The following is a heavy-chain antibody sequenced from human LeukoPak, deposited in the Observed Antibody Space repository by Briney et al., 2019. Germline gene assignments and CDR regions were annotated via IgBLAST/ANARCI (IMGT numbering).Heavy chain of an antibody. CDR2: IYYSGST. CDR3: ASYSLGYCSSTSCAHLDY. Sequence: SETLSLTCTVSGGSISSSSYYWGWIRQPPGKGLEWIGSIYYSGSTYYNPSLKSRVTISVDTSKNQFSLKLSSVTAADTAVYYCASYSLGYCSSTSCAHLDYWGQGTLVTVSS. D-gene: IGHD2-2*01. J-gene: IGHJ4*02. CDR1: GGSISSSSYY. V-gene: IGHV4-39*01.